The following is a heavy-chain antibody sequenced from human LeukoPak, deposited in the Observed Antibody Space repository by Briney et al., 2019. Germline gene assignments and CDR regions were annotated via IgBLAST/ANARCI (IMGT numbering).Heavy chain of an antibody. J-gene: IGHJ4*02. CDR1: GFTFSSYT. CDR2: ISGSSRHK. V-gene: IGHV3-21*01. Sequence: GGSLRLSCAASGFTFSSYTMNWVRQAPGKGLEWVSSISGSSRHKYYADSVKGRFTISRDNAKNALYLKMNSLRAEDTAVYYCARTANFAAGYYIDYWGQGTLVTVSS. D-gene: IGHD6-13*01. CDR3: ARTANFAAGYYIDY.